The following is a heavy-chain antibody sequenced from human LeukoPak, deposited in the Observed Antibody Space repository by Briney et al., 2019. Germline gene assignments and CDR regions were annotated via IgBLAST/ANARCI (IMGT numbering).Heavy chain of an antibody. CDR2: IYYSGST. J-gene: IGHJ4*02. CDR3: ASQRITDFGVVIPRGFDS. Sequence: TSETLSLTCTVSGGSISSSSYYWGWIRQPPGKGLEWIGTIYYSGSTYYNPSLKSRVTISVDTSKNQFSLKLSSVTAADTAMYYCASQRITDFGVVIPRGFDSWGQGTLVPVSS. V-gene: IGHV4-39*07. D-gene: IGHD3-3*01. CDR1: GGSISSSSYY.